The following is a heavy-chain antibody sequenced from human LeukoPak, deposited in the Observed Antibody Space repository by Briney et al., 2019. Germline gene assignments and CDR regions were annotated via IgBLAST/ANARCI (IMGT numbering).Heavy chain of an antibody. CDR1: GFTFTNAW. D-gene: IGHD6-13*01. Sequence: GGSLRLSCAASGFTFTNAWMTWVRQAPGKGLEWVGRIKSKTDGGTTDYAAPVKGRFTISRDDSKNTLFLQMNSLKAEDTAIYYCTTETYSSSWYGTWFDPWGQGTLVTVSS. J-gene: IGHJ5*02. CDR2: IKSKTDGGTT. V-gene: IGHV3-15*01. CDR3: TTETYSSSWYGTWFDP.